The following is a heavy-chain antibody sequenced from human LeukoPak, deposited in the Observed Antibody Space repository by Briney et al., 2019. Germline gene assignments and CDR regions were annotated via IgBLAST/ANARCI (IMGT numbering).Heavy chain of an antibody. CDR3: ARGRYTYGSGECLDY. Sequence: ASVKVSCKSSGSTFTSYYMHWVRQAHGQGIEWMGIINPSGDSTSYAQKFQGRVTMTRDTSTSAVYMELSSLRSDDTAVYYCARGRYTYGSGECLDYWGQGALVTVSS. CDR1: GSTFTSYY. D-gene: IGHD5-18*01. V-gene: IGHV1-46*01. J-gene: IGHJ4*02. CDR2: INPSGDST.